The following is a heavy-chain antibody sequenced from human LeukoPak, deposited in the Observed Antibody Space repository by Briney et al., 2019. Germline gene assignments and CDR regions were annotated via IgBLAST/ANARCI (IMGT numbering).Heavy chain of an antibody. CDR3: ARGNRDSSGFYFYYGIDV. J-gene: IGHJ6*02. Sequence: GRSLRPSRAASGFSFDDYAMFWVRQAPGKGLEWVSGISWNSNNIGYAASVKGRFTISRDNAKNSLYLQMNSLRADDTALYYCARGNRDSSGFYFYYGIDVWGQGTTVTVSS. CDR1: GFSFDDYA. V-gene: IGHV3-9*01. CDR2: ISWNSNNI. D-gene: IGHD6-19*01.